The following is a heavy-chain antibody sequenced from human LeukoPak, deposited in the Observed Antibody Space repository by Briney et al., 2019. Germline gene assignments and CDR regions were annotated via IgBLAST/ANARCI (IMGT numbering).Heavy chain of an antibody. D-gene: IGHD1-14*01. V-gene: IGHV3-23*01. Sequence: PGGSLRLSCAASGFTFSSYAMSWVRQAPGKGLEWVSAISGSGGSTYYADSVKGRFTISRDNSKNTLYLQMNSLRAEDTAVYYCARVGINPGDYYYSGMDVWGQGTTVTVSS. CDR1: GFTFSSYA. CDR2: ISGSGGST. J-gene: IGHJ6*02. CDR3: ARVGINPGDYYYSGMDV.